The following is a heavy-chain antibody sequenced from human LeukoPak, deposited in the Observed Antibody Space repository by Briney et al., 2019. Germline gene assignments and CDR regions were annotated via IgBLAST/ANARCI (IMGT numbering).Heavy chain of an antibody. CDR1: GFTFDDYA. J-gene: IGHJ3*02. CDR3: AKDTSRYSSSWYRAFDI. D-gene: IGHD6-13*01. CDR2: ISWNSGSI. V-gene: IGHV3-9*03. Sequence: GGSLRLSCAASGFTFDDYAMHWVRQAPGKGLEWVSGISWNSGSIGYADSVKGRFTTSRDNAKNSLYLQMNSLRAEDMALYYCAKDTSRYSSSWYRAFDIWGQGTMVTVSS.